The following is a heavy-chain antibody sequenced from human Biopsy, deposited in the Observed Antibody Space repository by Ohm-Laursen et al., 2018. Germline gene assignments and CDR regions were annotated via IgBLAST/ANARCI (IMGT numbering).Heavy chain of an antibody. CDR1: GFTLSGYT. V-gene: IGHV3-7*01. CDR3: ARDEG. CDR2: INPDGSVK. Sequence: GSLRLSCSASGFTLSGYTMNWVRQAPGKGLEWVANINPDGSVKYFADSVKGRFTISRDNAENSMYLQMSSLTVDDTAVYYCARDEGWGQGTLVTVSS. J-gene: IGHJ4*02.